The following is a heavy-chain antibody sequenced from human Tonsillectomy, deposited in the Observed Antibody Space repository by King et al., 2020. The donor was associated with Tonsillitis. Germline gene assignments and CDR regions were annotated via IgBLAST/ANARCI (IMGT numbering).Heavy chain of an antibody. Sequence: VQLVESGGGVVQPGRSLRLSCAAPGVTFSTGVTFSSSGMHWVRQAPGKGLEWVAFIWSDGSNKYYTDSVKGRFTISRDNSKNTLYLQMNSLRGEDTAVYYWARDRGKYYMDVWGKGTTVTVSS. V-gene: IGHV3-33*08. J-gene: IGHJ6*03. CDR2: IWSDGSNK. CDR3: ARDRGKYYMDV. CDR1: GVTFSTGVTFSSSG. D-gene: IGHD1-26*01.